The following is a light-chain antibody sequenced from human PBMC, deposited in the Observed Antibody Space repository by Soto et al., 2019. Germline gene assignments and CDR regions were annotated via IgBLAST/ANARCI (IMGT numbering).Light chain of an antibody. CDR3: QQYGSSIT. CDR2: GAF. V-gene: IGKV3-20*01. Sequence: EIVLTQSPATLSLSPGERATLSCRASPSVTNYLAWYQQKPGQAPRLLIYGAFNRATGIPARFSGSGSGTDFTLTISRLETEDFAVYYCQQYGSSITFGQGTRLEIK. CDR1: PSVTNY. J-gene: IGKJ5*01.